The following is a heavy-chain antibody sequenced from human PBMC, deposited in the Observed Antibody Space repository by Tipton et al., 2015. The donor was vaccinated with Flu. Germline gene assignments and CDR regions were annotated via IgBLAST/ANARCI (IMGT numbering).Heavy chain of an antibody. Sequence: SLRLSCAASGFSVSSNYMSWVRQAPGKGLEWVSVIYSGGTTYYADSVKGRFTISRDNSKNTLYLQMNSLRAEDTAVYYWARGEQRYYFDFWGQGTLVTVSS. J-gene: IGHJ4*02. CDR1: GFSVSSNY. V-gene: IGHV3-53*01. CDR3: ARGEQRYYFDF. CDR2: IYSGGTT. D-gene: IGHD1/OR15-1a*01.